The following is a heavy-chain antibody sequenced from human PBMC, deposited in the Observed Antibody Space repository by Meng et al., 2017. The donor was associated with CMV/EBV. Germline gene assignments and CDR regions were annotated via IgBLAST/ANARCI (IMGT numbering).Heavy chain of an antibody. J-gene: IGHJ4*02. V-gene: IGHV1-18*01. CDR2: ISAYNGNT. Sequence: SCKASGYTFTSYGITWVRQAPGQGLEWMGWISAYNGNTNYAQKLQGRVTMTTDTSTSTAYMELRSLRSDDTAVYYCARPFGVVNLPDYWGQGTLVTVSS. CDR1: GYTFTSYG. CDR3: ARPFGVVNLPDY. D-gene: IGHD3-3*01.